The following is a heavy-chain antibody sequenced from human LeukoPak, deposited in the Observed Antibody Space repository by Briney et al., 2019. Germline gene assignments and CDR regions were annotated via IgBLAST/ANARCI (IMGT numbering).Heavy chain of an antibody. Sequence: GGSLRLSCAASGFTFSSYSMNWVRQAPGKGLEWVSSISSSSSYIYYADSVKGRFTISRDNAKNSLYLQMNSLRAEDTAVYYCARERIVGATGYWGQGTLVTVSS. CDR1: GFTFSSYS. CDR3: ARERIVGATGY. D-gene: IGHD1-26*01. CDR2: ISSSSSYI. V-gene: IGHV3-21*01. J-gene: IGHJ4*02.